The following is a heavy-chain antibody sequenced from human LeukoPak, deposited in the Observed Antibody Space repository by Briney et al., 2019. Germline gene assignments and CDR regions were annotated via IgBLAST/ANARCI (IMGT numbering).Heavy chain of an antibody. CDR1: GGTISSSLYH. V-gene: IGHV4-39*01. Sequence: SETLSLTCSVSGGTISSSLYHWGWLRQPPGKGLEWIGNVFHSGNTYSSPSLQSRVAFSVDTSKNQFSLKLTSVTATDTAVYYCARQIVGTSWNYYYSYIDVWGKGTSVSVSS. CDR3: ARQIVGTSWNYYYSYIDV. J-gene: IGHJ6*03. CDR2: VFHSGNT. D-gene: IGHD1-1*01.